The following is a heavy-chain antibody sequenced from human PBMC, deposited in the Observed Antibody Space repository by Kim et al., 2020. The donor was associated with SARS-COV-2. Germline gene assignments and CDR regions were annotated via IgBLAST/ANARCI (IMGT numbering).Heavy chain of an antibody. J-gene: IGHJ4*02. CDR3: ARQGDLTVTKGKFDS. D-gene: IGHD4-17*01. V-gene: IGHV4-39*01. Sequence: SETLSLTCTVSGGSISNSNYWGWIRQPPGKGLEWIGSIYYSGSAYNNPSLKSRVTISVDTSKNQFSLKLSSVTAADTAVYYCARQGDLTVTKGKFDSWGQGTLVTVSS. CDR2: IYYSGSA. CDR1: GGSISNSNY.